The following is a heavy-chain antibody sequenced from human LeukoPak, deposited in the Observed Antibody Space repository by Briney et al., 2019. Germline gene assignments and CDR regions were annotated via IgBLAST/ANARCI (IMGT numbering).Heavy chain of an antibody. J-gene: IGHJ4*02. CDR2: INHSGVT. D-gene: IGHD3-10*01. CDR3: ARRYPSVRGANLRPQEVRKYYFDY. V-gene: IGHV4-34*01. Sequence: KPSETLSLTCTVSGGSISSFYWSWIRQPPGKGLEWIGDINHSGVTNYNPSLKSRVTMSVDTSENQFSLRLSSVTAADTAVYYCARRYPSVRGANLRPQEVRKYYFDYWGQGTLVTVSS. CDR1: GGSISSFY.